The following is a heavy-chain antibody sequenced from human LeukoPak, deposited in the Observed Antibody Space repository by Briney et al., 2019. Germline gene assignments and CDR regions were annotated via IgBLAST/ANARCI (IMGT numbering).Heavy chain of an antibody. Sequence: SETLSLTCAVYGGSFSGYYWSWIRQPPGKGLEWIGEINHSGSTNYNPSLKSRVTISLDTSKNQFSLKLSSVTAADTAVYYCARPIVGAQSYYFDYWGQGTLVTVSS. CDR1: GGSFSGYY. CDR3: ARPIVGAQSYYFDY. V-gene: IGHV4-34*01. J-gene: IGHJ4*02. CDR2: INHSGST. D-gene: IGHD1-26*01.